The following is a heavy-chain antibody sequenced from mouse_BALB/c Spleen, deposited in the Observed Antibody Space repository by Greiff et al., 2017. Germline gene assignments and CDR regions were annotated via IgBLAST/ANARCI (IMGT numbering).Heavy chain of an antibody. CDR3: ARDPLANWYFDV. J-gene: IGHJ1*01. CDR1: GFSFTGYG. V-gene: IGHV2-6-7*01. D-gene: IGHD1-1*01. Sequence: VQLVESGPGLVAPSQSLSITCTVSGFSFTGYGVTWVRQPPGKGLEWLGMIWGDGSTDYNSALKSRLSISKDNSKSQVFLKMSSLQTDDTARYYCARDPLANWYFDVWGAGTTVTVSS. CDR2: IWGDGST.